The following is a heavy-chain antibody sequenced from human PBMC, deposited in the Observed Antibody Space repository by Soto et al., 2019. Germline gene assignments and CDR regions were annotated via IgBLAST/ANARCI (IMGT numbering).Heavy chain of an antibody. CDR3: ARDPEASYYFDY. D-gene: IGHD1-1*01. V-gene: IGHV3-30-3*01. J-gene: IGHJ4*02. CDR2: VSDDESNK. Sequence: PGGSLRLSCAASVFTFSTYAMRWVRQAPGKGLEWPALVSDDESNKNYADSVKRRSTVSRDNSKNTLYLQMNNLRAADTAVYFCARDPEASYYFDYWGQGAMVTVSS. CDR1: VFTFSTYA.